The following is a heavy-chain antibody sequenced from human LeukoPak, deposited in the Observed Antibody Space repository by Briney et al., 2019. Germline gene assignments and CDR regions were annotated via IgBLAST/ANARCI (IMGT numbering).Heavy chain of an antibody. V-gene: IGHV3-48*03. Sequence: GGSLRLSCAASGFTFSSYEMNWVRQAPGKGLEWVSYISSSGSTKYYADSVKGRFTISRDNAKNSLYLQMNNLRAEDTAVYYCARHLWLSGNDYWGQGTL. CDR2: ISSSGSTK. CDR1: GFTFSSYE. CDR3: ARHLWLSGNDY. J-gene: IGHJ4*02. D-gene: IGHD5-18*01.